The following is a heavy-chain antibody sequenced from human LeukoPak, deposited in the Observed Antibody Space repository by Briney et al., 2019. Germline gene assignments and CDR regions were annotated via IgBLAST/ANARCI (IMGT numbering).Heavy chain of an antibody. CDR2: ISPSASHR. J-gene: IGHJ5*02. CDR1: GFPFSSYW. V-gene: IGHV3-23*01. Sequence: GGSLRLSCVASGFPFSSYWMTWVRQAPGKGLEWVAAISPSASHRYYADFVGGRFTISRDNSKNTLDLQMSSLRAEDTAVYYCVKDRFGSFDPWGQGTLVTVSS. CDR3: VKDRFGSFDP. D-gene: IGHD5-18*01.